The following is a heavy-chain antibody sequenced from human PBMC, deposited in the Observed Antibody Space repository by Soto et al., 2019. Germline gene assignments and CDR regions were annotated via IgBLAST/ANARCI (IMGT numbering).Heavy chain of an antibody. CDR3: ARAKQQWLVSHYWYFDL. V-gene: IGHV4-59*01. Sequence: QVQLQESGPGLVKPSETLSLTCTVSGGSISSYYWSWIRQPPGKGLEWIGYIYYSGSTNYNPSLNRRVTISVDTSKNQFSLKLSSVTAADTAVYYCARAKQQWLVSHYWYFDLWGRGTLVTVSS. D-gene: IGHD6-19*01. CDR1: GGSISSYY. CDR2: IYYSGST. J-gene: IGHJ2*01.